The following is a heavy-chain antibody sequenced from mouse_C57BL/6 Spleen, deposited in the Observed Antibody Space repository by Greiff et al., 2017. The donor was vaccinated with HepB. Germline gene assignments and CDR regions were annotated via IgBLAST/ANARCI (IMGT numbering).Heavy chain of an antibody. V-gene: IGHV1-64*01. CDR2: IHPNSGST. D-gene: IGHD2-2*01. CDR3: ASCHYYGYDGGSLFDY. CDR1: GYTFTSYW. J-gene: IGHJ2*01. Sequence: QVQLQQPGAELVKPGASVKLSCKASGYTFTSYWMHWVKQRPGQGLEWIGMIHPNSGSTNYNEKFKSKATLTVDKSSSTAYMQLSSLTSEDSAVYYCASCHYYGYDGGSLFDYWGQGTTLTVSS.